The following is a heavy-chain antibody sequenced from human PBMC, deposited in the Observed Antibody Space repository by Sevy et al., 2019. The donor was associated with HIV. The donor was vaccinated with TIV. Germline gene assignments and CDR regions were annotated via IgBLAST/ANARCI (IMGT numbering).Heavy chain of an antibody. CDR1: GFTFSSFA. J-gene: IGHJ4*02. Sequence: GGSLRLSCAASGFTFSSFAISWVRQAPGKGLEWVSDISGSGGGKKYADSVKGRFTVSRDNAQNTVFLQMNNLRGEDTVLYYCSKEFYRGSYLEDWGQGTLVTVSS. CDR3: SKEFYRGSYLED. D-gene: IGHD3-10*01. CDR2: ISGSGGGK. V-gene: IGHV3-23*01.